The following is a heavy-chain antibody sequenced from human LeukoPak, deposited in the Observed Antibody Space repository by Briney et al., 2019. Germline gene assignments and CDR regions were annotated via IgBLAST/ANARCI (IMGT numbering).Heavy chain of an antibody. CDR3: GKGLNRDYSGIGEH. Sequence: GGSLRLSCAASGFTFSNYAMSWVRQAPGKGLEWVSSMSGSGVDTYYADSVRGRFTISRDNSENKLYLQANSLRAEDTAVYYCGKGLNRDYSGIGEHWGQGTLVTVSS. D-gene: IGHD5-12*01. CDR1: GFTFSNYA. J-gene: IGHJ1*01. CDR2: MSGSGVDT. V-gene: IGHV3-23*01.